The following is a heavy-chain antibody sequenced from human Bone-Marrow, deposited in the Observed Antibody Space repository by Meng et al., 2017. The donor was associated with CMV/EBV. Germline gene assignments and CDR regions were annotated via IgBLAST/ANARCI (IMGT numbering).Heavy chain of an antibody. J-gene: IGHJ4*02. D-gene: IGHD6-13*01. CDR1: GFTFSSYN. V-gene: IGHV3-21*04. CDR2: ISSSSSYI. Sequence: GGSLRLSCAASGFTFSSYNMNWVRQAPGKGLEWVSSISSSSSYIYYSDSVKGRFTISRDNSKNTLYLQMNSLRAEDTAVYYCAKLEYSSSWYLDYWGQGTLVTVSS. CDR3: AKLEYSSSWYLDY.